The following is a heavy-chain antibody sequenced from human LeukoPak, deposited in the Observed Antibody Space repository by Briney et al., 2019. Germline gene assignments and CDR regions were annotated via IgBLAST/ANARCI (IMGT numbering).Heavy chain of an antibody. V-gene: IGHV4-61*02. Sequence: PSETLSLTCTVSGGSFSGPNYYWSWIRQPAGKGLEWIGRIYTSGITNYNPSLKSRVTMSLDTSKNQFSLKLNSVTAADTAVYHCARGLLWGNYFDYWGQGTLVTVSS. CDR1: GGSFSGPNYY. J-gene: IGHJ4*02. CDR2: IYTSGIT. CDR3: ARGLLWGNYFDY. D-gene: IGHD2-2*01.